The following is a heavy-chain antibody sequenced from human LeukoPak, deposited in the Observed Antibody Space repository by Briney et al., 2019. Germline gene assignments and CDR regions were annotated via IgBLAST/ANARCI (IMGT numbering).Heavy chain of an antibody. CDR2: IKQDGSDK. Sequence: GGSLRLSCAASGLTFSSYWMSWVRQVPGKGLEWVANIKQDGSDKYYADSVKDRFTISRDNAKNSLYLQMNCLRAEDTAIYYCASLKTTVAHAGDAYGIWGQGTMVTVSS. CDR1: GLTFSSYW. CDR3: ASLKTTVAHAGDAYGI. J-gene: IGHJ3*02. V-gene: IGHV3-7*01. D-gene: IGHD4-11*01.